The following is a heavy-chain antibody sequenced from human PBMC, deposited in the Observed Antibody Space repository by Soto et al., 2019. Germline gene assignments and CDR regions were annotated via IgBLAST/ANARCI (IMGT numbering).Heavy chain of an antibody. Sequence: QITLKESGPTRVKPTQTLTLTCTFSGFSLTSRPMGVGWIRQPPGKALEWLVFIYWDDDKRYSPSLKNRLTITKDTSGNQVVLTMTNMDPLATATYYCAHRLSGFNWNGGYFDYWGQGALVTVSS. CDR1: GFSLTSRPMG. CDR3: AHRLSGFNWNGGYFDY. CDR2: IYWDDDK. J-gene: IGHJ4*02. V-gene: IGHV2-5*02. D-gene: IGHD1-1*01.